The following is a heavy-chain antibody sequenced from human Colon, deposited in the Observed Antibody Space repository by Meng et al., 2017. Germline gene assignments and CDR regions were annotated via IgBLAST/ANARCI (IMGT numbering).Heavy chain of an antibody. CDR2: INHSGST. V-gene: IGHV4-34*01. J-gene: IGHJ5*02. CDR3: ARRVRGVISWFDP. D-gene: IGHD3-10*01. Sequence: QVRLQQWGAGLLKPSETLPLTCAVYGGSFSGYYWSWIRQPPGKGLEWIGEINHSGSTNYNPSLKSRVTISVDTSKNQFSLKLSSVTAADTAVYYCARRVRGVISWFDPWGQGTLVTVSS. CDR1: GGSFSGYY.